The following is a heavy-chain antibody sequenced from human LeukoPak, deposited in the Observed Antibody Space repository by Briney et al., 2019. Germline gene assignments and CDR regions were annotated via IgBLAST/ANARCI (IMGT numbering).Heavy chain of an antibody. CDR3: ARHRRYYYDSSGHFDY. J-gene: IGHJ4*02. Sequence: PSETLSLTCAVYGGSFSGYYWSWIRQPPGKGLEWIGEINHSGSTNYNPSLKSRVTISVDTSKSQFSLKLSSVTAADTAVYYCARHRRYYYDSSGHFDYWGQGTLVTVSS. D-gene: IGHD3-22*01. CDR1: GGSFSGYY. V-gene: IGHV4-34*01. CDR2: INHSGST.